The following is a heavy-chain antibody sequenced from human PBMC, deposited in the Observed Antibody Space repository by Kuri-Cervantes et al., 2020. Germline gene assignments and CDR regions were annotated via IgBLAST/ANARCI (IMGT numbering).Heavy chain of an antibody. CDR3: ARDGAHSI. CDR1: GFTFSSYD. D-gene: IGHD4/OR15-4a*01. V-gene: IGHV3-13*01. CDR2: IGTAGDT. J-gene: IGHJ3*02. Sequence: GESLKISCAASGFTFSSYDMHWVRQATGKGLEWVSAIGTAGDTYYPGSVKGRFTISRENAKNSLYLQMNSLRAGDTAVYYCARDGAHSIWGQGTMVTVSS.